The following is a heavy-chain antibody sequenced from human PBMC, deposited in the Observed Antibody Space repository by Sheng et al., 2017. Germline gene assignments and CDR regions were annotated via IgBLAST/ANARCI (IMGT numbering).Heavy chain of an antibody. CDR1: GFTLTSYG. CDR3: AGAAAEGWFDP. Sequence: QAQLVESGGGVVQPGRSLTLSCTASGFTLTSYGMHWVRQAPGKGLEWVAVIWHDGIKKFYAHSVNGRFTISRDTSKNVLFLQMDSLRVDDTAIYYCAGAAAEGWFDPWGDGGPRXPSPQ. D-gene: IGHD6-13*01. J-gene: IGHJ5*02. V-gene: IGHV3-33*03. CDR2: IWHDGIKK.